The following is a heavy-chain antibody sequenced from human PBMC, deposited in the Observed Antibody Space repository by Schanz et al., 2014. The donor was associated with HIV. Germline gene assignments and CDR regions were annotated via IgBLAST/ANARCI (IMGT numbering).Heavy chain of an antibody. V-gene: IGHV4-34*01. CDR3: AKSGGDASYYYVSGSYSTGWLDP. CDR2: INHSGVT. Sequence: QVQLQQWGAGLLKPSETLSLTCAVYGGSFSDYYWSWIRQPSGKGLEWIGEINHSGVTNYNPSLKSRVTISVDTPKTQSSLKVPSVTAADTAVYYCAKSGGDASYYYVSGSYSTGWLDPWGQGTLVTVSS. D-gene: IGHD3-10*01. J-gene: IGHJ5*02. CDR1: GGSFSDYY.